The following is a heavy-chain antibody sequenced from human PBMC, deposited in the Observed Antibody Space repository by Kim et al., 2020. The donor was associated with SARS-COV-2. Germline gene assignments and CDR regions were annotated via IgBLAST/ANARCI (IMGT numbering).Heavy chain of an antibody. V-gene: IGHV1-69*13. D-gene: IGHD2-2*01. J-gene: IGHJ4*02. CDR1: GGTFSSYA. CDR3: ASHTGLISSEPLDY. CDR2: IIPIFGTA. Sequence: SVKVSCKASGGTFSSYAISWVRQAPGQGLEWMGGIIPIFGTANYAQKFQGRVTITADESTSTAYMELSSLRSEDTAVYYCASHTGLISSEPLDYWGQGTLVTVSS.